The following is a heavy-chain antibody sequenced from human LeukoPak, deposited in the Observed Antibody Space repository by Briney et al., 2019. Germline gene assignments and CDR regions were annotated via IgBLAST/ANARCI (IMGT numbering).Heavy chain of an antibody. V-gene: IGHV3-15*01. J-gene: IGHJ4*02. CDR2: IKSVIDAGTT. Sequence: GGSLRLSCAASGFTFSNAWMSWVRQGPGKGLEWVGLIKSVIDAGTTEYAAPVKGRFTISRDDSKNMLYLQMNSLQTEDTAVYYCTLQLRSGDPFDYWGQGTLVTVSS. CDR1: GFTFSNAW. D-gene: IGHD4-17*01. CDR3: TLQLRSGDPFDY.